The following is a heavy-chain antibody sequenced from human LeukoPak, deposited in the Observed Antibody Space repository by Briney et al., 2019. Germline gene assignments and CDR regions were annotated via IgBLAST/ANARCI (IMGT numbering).Heavy chain of an antibody. CDR3: ARSTPDFGVVIKDFYYYGMDV. CDR2: IIPIFGTA. D-gene: IGHD3-3*01. Sequence: GASVKVSCKASGGTFSSYAISWVRQAPGQGLEWTGGIIPIFGTANYAQKFQGRVTITADESTSTAYMELSSLRSEDTAVYYCARSTPDFGVVIKDFYYYGMDVWGQGTMVTVSS. V-gene: IGHV1-69*01. J-gene: IGHJ6*02. CDR1: GGTFSSYA.